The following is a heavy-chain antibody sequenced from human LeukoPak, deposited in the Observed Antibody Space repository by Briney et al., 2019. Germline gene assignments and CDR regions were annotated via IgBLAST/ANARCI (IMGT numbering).Heavy chain of an antibody. CDR2: INFDGSTT. J-gene: IGHJ6*04. V-gene: IGHV3-74*01. Sequence: GGSLRLSCAASGFTFSSYWMHWVRQAPGKGLVWVSRINFDGSTTSYADSVKGRFTISRDNAKNSLYLQMNSLRAEDTAVYYCAELGITMIGGVWGKGTTVTISS. CDR3: AELGITMIGGV. CDR1: GFTFSSYW. D-gene: IGHD3-10*02.